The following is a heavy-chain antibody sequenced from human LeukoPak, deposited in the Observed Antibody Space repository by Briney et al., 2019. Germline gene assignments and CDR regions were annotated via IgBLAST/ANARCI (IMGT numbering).Heavy chain of an antibody. CDR2: IRSKANSYAT. D-gene: IGHD5-18*01. Sequence: PGGSLRLSCAASGFTFSGSAMHWVRQASGKGLEWVGRIRSKANSYATAYAASVKGRFTISRDDSKNTAYLQMNSLKTEDTAVYYCTREDSYGRINWFDPWGQGTLVTVSS. CDR3: TREDSYGRINWFDP. J-gene: IGHJ5*02. CDR1: GFTFSGSA. V-gene: IGHV3-73*01.